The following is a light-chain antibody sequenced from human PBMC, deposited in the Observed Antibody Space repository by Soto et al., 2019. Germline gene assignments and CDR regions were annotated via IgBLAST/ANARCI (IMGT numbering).Light chain of an antibody. CDR1: QSFSSA. Sequence: EIVMTQSPASLCVSPGERDTLSCRASQSFSSALAWYQQKPGQAPRLLIYGASTRATGVPARFSGSGSGTEFTLTISSLQSEDFAVYYCQQYNNWPRTFGQGTRLEIK. CDR2: GAS. J-gene: IGKJ5*01. V-gene: IGKV3-15*01. CDR3: QQYNNWPRT.